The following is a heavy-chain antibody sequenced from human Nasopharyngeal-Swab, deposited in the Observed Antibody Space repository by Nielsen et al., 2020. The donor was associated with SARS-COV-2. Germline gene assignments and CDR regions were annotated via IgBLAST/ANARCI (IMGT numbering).Heavy chain of an antibody. J-gene: IGHJ4*02. CDR1: GGSLRDYY. D-gene: IGHD4-17*01. CDR3: ARLCVPVNYFDY. Sequence: SETLSLTCAVYGGSLRDYYWSWIRQTPGKGLEWIGEISHSGSTNYNPSLKSRVTISVDASKNQFSLKLRSVTAADTAVFYCARLCVPVNYFDYWGQGTPVTVSS. CDR2: ISHSGST. V-gene: IGHV4-34*01.